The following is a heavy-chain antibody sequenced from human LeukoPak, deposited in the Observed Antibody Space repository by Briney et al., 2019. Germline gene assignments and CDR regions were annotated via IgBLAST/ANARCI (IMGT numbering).Heavy chain of an antibody. J-gene: IGHJ1*01. V-gene: IGHV3-7*01. CDR3: ATPAAGPGAEYSLY. Sequence: GGSLRLSCAASGFTFTDYWMSWVRQAPGKGLEWVANIKRDGSEKYYVDSVKGRFTTSRDNAKNSLDLQMNSLKVEDTAVYYCATPAAGPGAEYSLYWGQGTLVIVSS. CDR2: IKRDGSEK. D-gene: IGHD6-13*01. CDR1: GFTFTDYW.